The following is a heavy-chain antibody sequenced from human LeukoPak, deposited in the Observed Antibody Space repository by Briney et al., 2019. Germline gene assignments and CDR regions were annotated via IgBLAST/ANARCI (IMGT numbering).Heavy chain of an antibody. D-gene: IGHD6-19*01. CDR1: GFTFSDYY. Sequence: GALRLSCAGSGFTFSDYYMSWIRQAPGKGLEWISYSSSTGSTTYYVDSVKGRFTISRDNAKNSLYLQMDSLRAEDTAVYYCAKSYDSGWYGAFNIWGQGTMVTVSS. J-gene: IGHJ3*02. CDR3: AKSYDSGWYGAFNI. CDR2: SSSTGSTT. V-gene: IGHV3-11*01.